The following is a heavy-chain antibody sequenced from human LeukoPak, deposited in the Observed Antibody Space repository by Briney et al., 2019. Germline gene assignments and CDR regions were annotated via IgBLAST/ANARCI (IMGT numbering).Heavy chain of an antibody. D-gene: IGHD3-22*01. CDR1: RFTLRSYG. V-gene: IGHV3-48*03. CDR3: ARTAYDSSGA. CDR2: ISSSGSII. J-gene: IGHJ3*01. Sequence: GGSRRLSCAAPRFTLRSYGMTWVRQAPGKGLEWVSHISSSGSIIHYADSVKGRFTNSRDNAKNPLYLKMNGLRAEDTAVDYCARTAYDSSGAWGQGTMVTVSS.